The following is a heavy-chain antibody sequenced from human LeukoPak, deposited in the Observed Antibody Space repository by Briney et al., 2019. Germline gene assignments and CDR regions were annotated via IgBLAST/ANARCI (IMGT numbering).Heavy chain of an antibody. CDR3: ARTIVVPAALYCYYYGMDV. CDR1: GYTFTSYA. CDR2: INPNSGTA. D-gene: IGHD2-2*01. V-gene: IGHV1-8*01. J-gene: IGHJ6*02. Sequence: ASVKVSCKASGYTFTSYAINWVRQATGQGLEWMGWINPNSGTAGYAQKFQGRVTMTRNTSISTAYMELSSLRSEDTAVYYCARTIVVPAALYCYYYGMDVWGQGTTVTVSS.